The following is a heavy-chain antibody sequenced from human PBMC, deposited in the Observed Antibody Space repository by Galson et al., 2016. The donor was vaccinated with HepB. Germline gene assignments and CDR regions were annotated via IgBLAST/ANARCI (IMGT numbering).Heavy chain of an antibody. D-gene: IGHD6-19*01. CDR2: IIPIYATA. J-gene: IGHJ1*01. CDR1: GSTFSNFA. V-gene: IGHV1-69*13. CDR3: TTAVAGTSLAGAEYFLH. Sequence: SVKVSCKASGSTFSNFAISWVRQAPGQGLEWVGEIIPIYATANYVENFQGRVTITADESTSTVYMDLSSLRSEDTAVYYCTTAVAGTSLAGAEYFLHWGQGTLVTVSS.